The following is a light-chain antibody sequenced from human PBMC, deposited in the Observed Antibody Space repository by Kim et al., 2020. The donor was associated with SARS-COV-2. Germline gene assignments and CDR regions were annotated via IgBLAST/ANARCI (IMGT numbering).Light chain of an antibody. CDR1: QSISIW. CDR2: KAS. V-gene: IGKV1-5*03. J-gene: IGKJ4*01. CDR3: QQYNTLSN. Sequence: LSASVGDRVTITCRASQSISIWLAWYQQKPGKAPNLLIYKASTLQTGVPSRFSGSGSGTQFTLTISSLQPDDSGTYYCQQYNTLSNFGGGTKVDIK.